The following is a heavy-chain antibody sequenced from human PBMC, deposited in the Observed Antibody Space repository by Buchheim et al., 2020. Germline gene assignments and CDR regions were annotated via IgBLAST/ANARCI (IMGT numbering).Heavy chain of an antibody. D-gene: IGHD3-9*01. CDR1: GGSVSSGSYY. CDR3: ARGGHDYDILTGYSSPTFDY. J-gene: IGHJ4*02. CDR2: IYYSGST. Sequence: QVQLQESGPGLVKPSETLSLTCTVSGGSVSSGSYYWSWIRQPPGKGLEWIGYIYYSGSTNYNPSLKRRVTISVDTSKNQFALKLSSVTAADTAVYYCARGGHDYDILTGYSSPTFDYWGQGTL. V-gene: IGHV4-61*01.